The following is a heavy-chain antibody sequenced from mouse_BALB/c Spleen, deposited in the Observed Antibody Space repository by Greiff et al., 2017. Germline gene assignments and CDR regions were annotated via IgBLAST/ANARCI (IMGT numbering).Heavy chain of an antibody. V-gene: IGHV5-6*01. Sequence: EVQVVESGGDLVKPGGSLKLSCAASGFTFSSYGMSWVRQTPDKRLEWVATISSGGSYTYYPDSVKGRFTISRDNAKNTLYLQMSSLKSEDTAMYYCARHKNGNYYFDYWGQGTTLTVSS. J-gene: IGHJ2*01. CDR1: GFTFSSYG. CDR3: ARHKNGNYYFDY. D-gene: IGHD2-1*01. CDR2: ISSGGSYT.